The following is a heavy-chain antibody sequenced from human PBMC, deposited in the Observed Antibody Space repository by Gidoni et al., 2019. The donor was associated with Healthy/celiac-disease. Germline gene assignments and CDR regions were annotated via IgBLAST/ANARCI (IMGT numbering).Heavy chain of an antibody. CDR2: INHSGST. D-gene: IGHD2-15*01. Sequence: QVQLQQWGAGLLKPSETLSLTCAVDGGSFSGYYWSWIRQPQGKGLEWIGEINHSGSTNYNPSLKSRVTISVDTSKNQFSLKLSSVTAADTAVYYCARGAPRKWCYSDYWGQGTLVTVSS. CDR1: GGSFSGYY. CDR3: ARGAPRKWCYSDY. J-gene: IGHJ4*02. V-gene: IGHV4-34*01.